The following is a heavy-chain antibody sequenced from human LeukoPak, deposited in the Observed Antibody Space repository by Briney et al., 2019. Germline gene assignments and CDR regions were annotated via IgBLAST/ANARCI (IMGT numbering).Heavy chain of an antibody. CDR3: ARGELAGCSGGSCYSAGN. J-gene: IGHJ4*02. CDR2: MNPNSGNT. V-gene: IGHV1-8*01. D-gene: IGHD2-15*01. Sequence: GASVKVSCKASGYTFTSYDINWVRQATGQGLEWMGWMNPNSGNTGYAQKFQGRVTMTRNTSISTAFMELSSLRSEDTAVYYCARGELAGCSGGSCYSAGNWGQGTLVTVSS. CDR1: GYTFTSYD.